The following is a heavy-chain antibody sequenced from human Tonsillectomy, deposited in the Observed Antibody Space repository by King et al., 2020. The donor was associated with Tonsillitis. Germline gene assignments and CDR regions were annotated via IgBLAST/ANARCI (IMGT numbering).Heavy chain of an antibody. J-gene: IGHJ4*02. D-gene: IGHD5-18*01. CDR2: SSASGDTT. V-gene: IGHV3-23*04. Sequence: VQLVESGGGLVQPGGSLRLSCVASEFTFTNYGMSWVRQAPGKGLEWVSTSSASGDTTYYADSVKGRFTISRDNSKNTLYLQMNSLRAEDTAVYYCAKPWDTAMVDYYFDYWGQGTLVTVSS. CDR3: AKPWDTAMVDYYFDY. CDR1: EFTFTNYG.